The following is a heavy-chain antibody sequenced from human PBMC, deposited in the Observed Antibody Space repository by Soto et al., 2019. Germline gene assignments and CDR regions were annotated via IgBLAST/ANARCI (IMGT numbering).Heavy chain of an antibody. CDR3: ANKPYYYYYGMDV. CDR2: IIPIFGTA. Sequence: ASVKVSCKASGGTFSSYAISWVRQAPGQGLEWMGGIIPIFGTANYAQKFQGRVTITADESTSTAYMELSSLRSEDTAVYYCANKPYYYYYGMDVWGQGTTVTVSS. J-gene: IGHJ6*02. CDR1: GGTFSSYA. V-gene: IGHV1-69*13.